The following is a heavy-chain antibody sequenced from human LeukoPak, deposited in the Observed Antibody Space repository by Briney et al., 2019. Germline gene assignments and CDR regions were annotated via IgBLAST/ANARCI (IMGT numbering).Heavy chain of an antibody. CDR2: ISAYNGNT. V-gene: IGHV1-18*01. D-gene: IGHD2-15*01. CDR3: ARAQGRPLGYCSGGSCQTKKHYYYMDV. Sequence: ASVKVSCKASGYTFTSYGISWVRQAPGQGLEWMGWISAYNGNTNYAQKLQGRVTMTTDTSTSTAYMELRSLRSDDTAVYYCARAQGRPLGYCSGGSCQTKKHYYYMDVWGKGTTVTVSS. CDR1: GYTFTSYG. J-gene: IGHJ6*03.